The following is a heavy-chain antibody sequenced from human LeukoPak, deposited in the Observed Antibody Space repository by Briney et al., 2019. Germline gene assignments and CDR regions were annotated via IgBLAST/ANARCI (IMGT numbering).Heavy chain of an antibody. CDR1: GGSISSYY. Sequence: TTSETLSLTCSVSGGSISSYYWSWIRQPPGKGLEWIGYIYYSGSTNYNPSLKSRVTISVDTSKNRFSLKLTSVTAADTAVYYCARATSSGWHADYWGQGTLVTVSS. V-gene: IGHV4-59*01. J-gene: IGHJ4*02. D-gene: IGHD6-19*01. CDR3: ARATSSGWHADY. CDR2: IYYSGST.